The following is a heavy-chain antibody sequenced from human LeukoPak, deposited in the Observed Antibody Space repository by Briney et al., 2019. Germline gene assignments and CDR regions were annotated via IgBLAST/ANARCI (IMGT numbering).Heavy chain of an antibody. CDR1: GFTFSNYA. Sequence: PGASLRLSCAASGFTFSNYAMSWVRQSPGKGLEWVSAISGSGGSTYYADSVKGRFTISRDNSNNTLSLQMNSLRAEDTAVYYCAKAPPDQYYYYYGMDVWGQGTTVTVSS. CDR3: AKAPPDQYYYYYGMDV. D-gene: IGHD1-14*01. CDR2: ISGSGGST. V-gene: IGHV3-23*01. J-gene: IGHJ6*02.